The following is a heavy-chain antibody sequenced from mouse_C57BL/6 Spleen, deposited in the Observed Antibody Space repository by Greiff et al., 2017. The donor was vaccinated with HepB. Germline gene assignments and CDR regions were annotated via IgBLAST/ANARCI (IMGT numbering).Heavy chain of an antibody. Sequence: QVQLQQSGAELARPGASVKMSCKASGYTFTSYTMHWVKQRPGQGLEWIGYINPSSGYTKYNQKFKDKSTLTADKSSSTAYMQLSSLTSEDSAVYYCERLGAGFAYWGQGTLVTVSA. V-gene: IGHV1-4*01. CDR3: ERLGAGFAY. CDR1: GYTFTSYT. J-gene: IGHJ3*01. CDR2: INPSSGYT.